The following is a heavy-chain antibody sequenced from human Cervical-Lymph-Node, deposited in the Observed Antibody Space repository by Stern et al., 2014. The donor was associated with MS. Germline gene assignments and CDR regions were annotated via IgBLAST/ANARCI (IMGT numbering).Heavy chain of an antibody. Sequence: MQLVESGPRLVKPSQTLSLTCTVSGGSISSSLFYWSWIRQHPAEGLEWIGDLYYCGSTYFNPSLKSRVTISVDTSNNQFSLKLSSVTVADTAVYYCARRSSTRAFDIWGQGTMVTVSS. CDR1: GGSISSSLFY. CDR2: LYYCGST. D-gene: IGHD2-2*01. V-gene: IGHV4-31*03. CDR3: ARRSSTRAFDI. J-gene: IGHJ3*02.